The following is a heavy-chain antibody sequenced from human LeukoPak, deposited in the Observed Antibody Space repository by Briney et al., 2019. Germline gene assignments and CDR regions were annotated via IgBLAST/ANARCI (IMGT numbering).Heavy chain of an antibody. V-gene: IGHV4-4*07. CDR2: ICTSGST. Sequence: PSETLSLTCTVSGGSISSYYWSWIRQPAGKGLEWIGRICTSGSTNYNPSLKSRVTMSVDTSKNQFSLKLSSVTAADTAVYYCARTLYSSSFLQNWFDPWGQGTLVTVSS. CDR3: ARTLYSSSFLQNWFDP. CDR1: GGSISSYY. J-gene: IGHJ5*02. D-gene: IGHD6-13*01.